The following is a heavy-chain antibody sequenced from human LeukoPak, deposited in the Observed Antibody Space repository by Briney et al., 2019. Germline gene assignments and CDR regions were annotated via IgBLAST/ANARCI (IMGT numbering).Heavy chain of an antibody. D-gene: IGHD2-2*01. V-gene: IGHV4-59*01. Sequence: RTSETLSLTCTVSGGSISSYYWSWIRQPPGKGLEWIGYIYDSGGNNYNPSLKSRVTISIDTSKNQFSLKLNSVTAADTAVYYSARTTTSFDDWGQGTLVTVSS. CDR2: IYDSGGN. CDR1: GGSISSYY. J-gene: IGHJ4*02. CDR3: ARTTTSFDD.